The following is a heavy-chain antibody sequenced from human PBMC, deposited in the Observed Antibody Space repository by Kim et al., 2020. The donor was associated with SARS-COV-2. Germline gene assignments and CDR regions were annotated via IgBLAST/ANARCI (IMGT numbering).Heavy chain of an antibody. CDR3: ARFRYQLLVGAFDI. D-gene: IGHD2-2*01. J-gene: IGHJ3*02. CDR2: INHSGST. CDR1: GGSFSGYY. Sequence: SETLSLTCAVYGGSFSGYYWSWIRQPPGKGLESIGEINHSGSTNYNPTLKSRVTISVETSKNQISLKLSSVTAADTAVYYCARFRYQLLVGAFDIWGQGTMVTVSS. V-gene: IGHV4-34*01.